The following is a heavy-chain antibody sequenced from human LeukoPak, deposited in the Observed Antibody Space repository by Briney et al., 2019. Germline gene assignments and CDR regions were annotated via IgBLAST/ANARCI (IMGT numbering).Heavy chain of an antibody. CDR3: ARLTYGGYGDDY. V-gene: IGHV4-39*01. Sequence: PSETLSLTCTVSDGSISSSSSYWGWIRQPPGKGLEWIGSIYYSGSTYYNPSLKSRVTISVDTSKNQFSLKLSSVTAADTAVYYCARLTYGGYGDDYWGQGTLVTVSS. CDR2: IYYSGST. J-gene: IGHJ4*02. D-gene: IGHD5-12*01. CDR1: DGSISSSSSY.